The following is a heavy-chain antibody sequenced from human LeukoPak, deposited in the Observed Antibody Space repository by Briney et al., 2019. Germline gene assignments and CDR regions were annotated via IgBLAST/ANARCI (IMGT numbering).Heavy chain of an antibody. Sequence: SETLSLTCTVSGGSISSGGYYWSWIRQHPGKGVDWIGYIYYSGSTYYNPSLKSRVTIPVDTSKNQFSLKLSSVTAADTAVYYCARVLRAACPFGYWGQGTLVTVSS. D-gene: IGHD6-6*01. CDR2: IYYSGST. V-gene: IGHV4-31*03. CDR1: GGSISSGGYY. J-gene: IGHJ4*02. CDR3: ARVLRAACPFGY.